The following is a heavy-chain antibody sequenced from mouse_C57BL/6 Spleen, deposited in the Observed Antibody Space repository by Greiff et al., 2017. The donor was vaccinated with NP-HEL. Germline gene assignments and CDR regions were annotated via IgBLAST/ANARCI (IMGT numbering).Heavy chain of an antibody. Sequence: EVKVEESGGGLVKPGGSLKLSCAASGFTFSDYGMHWVRQAPEKGLEWVAYISSGSSTIYYADTVKGRFTISRDNAKNTLFLQMTSLRSEDTAMYYCAREAYYGSSYLMDYWGQGTSVTVSS. CDR3: AREAYYGSSYLMDY. D-gene: IGHD1-1*01. J-gene: IGHJ4*01. CDR1: GFTFSDYG. CDR2: ISSGSSTI. V-gene: IGHV5-17*01.